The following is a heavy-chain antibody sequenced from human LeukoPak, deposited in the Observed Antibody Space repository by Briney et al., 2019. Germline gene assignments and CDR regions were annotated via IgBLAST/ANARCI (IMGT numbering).Heavy chain of an antibody. CDR1: GGTFSSYA. D-gene: IGHD3-10*01. CDR3: ARGPYRLGVRAFDI. J-gene: IGHJ3*02. V-gene: IGHV1-69*05. CDR2: IIPIFGTA. Sequence: ASVKVSCKASGGTFSSYAISWVRQAPGQGLEWMGGIIPIFGTANYAQKFQGRVTITTDESTSTAYMELSSLRSEDTAVYYCARGPYRLGVRAFDIWGQGTMVTVSS.